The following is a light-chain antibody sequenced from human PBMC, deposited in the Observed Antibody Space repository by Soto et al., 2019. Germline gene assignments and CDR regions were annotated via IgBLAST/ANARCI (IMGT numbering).Light chain of an antibody. CDR3: QQYNNWPPVT. J-gene: IGKJ3*01. CDR2: GAS. Sequence: EIVMTQSPATLSVSRGERATLSCRASQSVSSNLAWYQQKPGQAPRLLIYGASTRATGIPARFSGSGSGTEFTRTISSLQSENFAVYYCQQYNNWPPVTVGPGTKVDSK. CDR1: QSVSSN. V-gene: IGKV3-15*01.